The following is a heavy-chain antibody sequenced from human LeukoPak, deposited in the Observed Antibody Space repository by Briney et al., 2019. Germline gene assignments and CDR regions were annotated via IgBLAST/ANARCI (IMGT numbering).Heavy chain of an antibody. V-gene: IGHV4-34*01. CDR1: GGSFSGYY. D-gene: IGHD6-13*01. Sequence: PSETLSLTCAVYGGSFSGYYWSWIRQPPGKGLEWIGEINHSGSTNYNPSLKSRVTISVDTSKNQFSLKLSSVTAADTAVYYCARDLGAAATFDPWGQGTLVTVSS. CDR3: ARDLGAAATFDP. J-gene: IGHJ5*02. CDR2: INHSGST.